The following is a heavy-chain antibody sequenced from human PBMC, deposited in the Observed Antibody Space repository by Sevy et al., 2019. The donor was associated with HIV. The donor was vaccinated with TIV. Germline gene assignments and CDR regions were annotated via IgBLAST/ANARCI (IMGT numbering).Heavy chain of an antibody. J-gene: IGHJ6*02. V-gene: IGHV1-2*02. CDR3: AREGGYDFGYSSSWTDSYYYYYGMDV. CDR2: INPNSGGT. D-gene: IGHD6-13*01. Sequence: ASVKVSCKASGYTFTGYYMHWVRQAPGQGLEWMGWINPNSGGTNYAQKFQGRVTMTRDTSISTAYMELSRLRSDDTAVYYCAREGGYDFGYSSSWTDSYYYYYGMDVWGQGTTVTVSS. CDR1: GYTFTGYY.